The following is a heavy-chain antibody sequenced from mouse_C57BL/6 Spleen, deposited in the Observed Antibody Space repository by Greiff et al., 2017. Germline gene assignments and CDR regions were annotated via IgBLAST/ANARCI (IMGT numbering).Heavy chain of an antibody. CDR2: ISYDGSN. D-gene: IGHD3-2*02. Sequence: EVQLQESGPGLAKPSQSLSLTCSVTGYSITSGYYWNWIRQFPGNKLEWMGYISYDGSNNYNPSLKNRISITRDTSKNQFFLKLNSVTTEDTATYYCARQLRLRGYFDYWGQGTTLTVSS. CDR3: ARQLRLRGYFDY. CDR1: GYSITSGYY. J-gene: IGHJ2*01. V-gene: IGHV3-6*01.